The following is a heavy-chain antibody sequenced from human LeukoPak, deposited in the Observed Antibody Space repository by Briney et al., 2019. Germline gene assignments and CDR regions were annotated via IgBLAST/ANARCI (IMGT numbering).Heavy chain of an antibody. CDR3: ARDSGIAAPGGANDY. Sequence: ASVKVSCKASGYTLTSYYMHWVRQAPGQGLEWMGIINPSGGSTSYAQKFQGRVTMTRDMSTSTVYMELSSLRSEDTAVYYCARDSGIAAPGGANDYWGQGTLVTVSS. V-gene: IGHV1-46*01. D-gene: IGHD6-13*01. J-gene: IGHJ4*02. CDR1: GYTLTSYY. CDR2: INPSGGST.